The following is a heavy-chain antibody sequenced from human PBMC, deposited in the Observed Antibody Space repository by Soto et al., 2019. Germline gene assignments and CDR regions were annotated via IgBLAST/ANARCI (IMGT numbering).Heavy chain of an antibody. V-gene: IGHV3-33*01. CDR1: GFTFSSYG. Sequence: QVQLVESGGGVVQPGRSLRLSCAASGFTFSSYGMHWVRQAPGKGLEWVAVIWYDGSNKYYADSVKGRFTISRDNSKNTLYLQMNSLRAEDTAVYYCARDPIWFGELSYGMDVWGQGTTVTFSS. J-gene: IGHJ6*02. D-gene: IGHD3-10*01. CDR3: ARDPIWFGELSYGMDV. CDR2: IWYDGSNK.